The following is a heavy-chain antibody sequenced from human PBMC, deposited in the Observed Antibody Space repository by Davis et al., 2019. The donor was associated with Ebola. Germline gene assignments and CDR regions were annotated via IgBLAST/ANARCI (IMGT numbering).Heavy chain of an antibody. V-gene: IGHV4-34*01. CDR2: IHHSGRT. Sequence: SETLSLTCAVYGGSFGGYFWNWIRQPPGKGLEWIGEIHHSGRTTYNPSLKNRVSMSRDMSKSQVSLKVSSVTAADTAVYYCARGLFPVEMAYWGQGTLVTVSS. J-gene: IGHJ4*02. D-gene: IGHD5-24*01. CDR1: GGSFGGYF. CDR3: ARGLFPVEMAY.